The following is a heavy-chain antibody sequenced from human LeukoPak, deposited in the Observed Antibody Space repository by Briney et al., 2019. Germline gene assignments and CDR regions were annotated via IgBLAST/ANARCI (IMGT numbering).Heavy chain of an antibody. V-gene: IGHV3-21*01. CDR2: ISSSSYI. D-gene: IGHD3-10*01. CDR3: ARDFQMVRGVIIARPDAFDI. CDR1: GFTFSSYS. J-gene: IGHJ3*02. Sequence: GGSLRLSCAASGFTFSSYSMNWVRQAPGKGLEWVSSISSSSYIYYADSVKGRFTISRDNAKNSLYLQMNSLRAEDTAVYYCARDFQMVRGVIIARPDAFDIWGQGTMVTVSS.